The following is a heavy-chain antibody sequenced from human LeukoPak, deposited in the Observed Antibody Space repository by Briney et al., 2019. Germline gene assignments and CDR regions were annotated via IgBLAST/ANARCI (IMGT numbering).Heavy chain of an antibody. CDR3: AXXAXXYYYYYMDV. V-gene: IGHV4-34*01. J-gene: IGHJ6*03. CDR1: XGSFSGYY. CDR2: INHSGST. Sequence: CAVYXGSFSGYYWSWIRQPPGKGLEWIGEINHSGSTNYNPSLKSRGTISVDTCKKQFSLKRSSVTAEDTAVCYSAXXAXXYYYYYMDVWGKGTTVTISS. D-gene: IGHD6-19*01.